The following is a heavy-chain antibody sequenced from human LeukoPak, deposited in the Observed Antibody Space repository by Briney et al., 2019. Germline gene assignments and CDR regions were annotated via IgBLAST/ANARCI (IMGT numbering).Heavy chain of an antibody. Sequence: GGSLRLSCAASGFTFSNYSMSWVRQAPGKGLEWVSAISGTGGSIYYADSVKGRFTISRDNSKNKVFLQMNSLRAEDTAVYYCARDRGYYDNSGYDCWGQGTLVTVSS. CDR3: ARDRGYYDNSGYDC. D-gene: IGHD3-22*01. CDR2: ISGTGGSI. CDR1: GFTFSNYS. V-gene: IGHV3-23*01. J-gene: IGHJ4*02.